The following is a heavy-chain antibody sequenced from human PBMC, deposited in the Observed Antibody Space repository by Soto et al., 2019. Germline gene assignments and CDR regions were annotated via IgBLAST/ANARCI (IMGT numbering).Heavy chain of an antibody. D-gene: IGHD3-22*01. CDR1: GFTFSGYA. CDR2: FSGSGGTT. Sequence: QXLSCADSGFTFSGYASSWVRQVPGKGLEWVSGFSGSGGTTYYADSVKGRFTISRDKSDNTAYLQMKSLRAEDTAVYYCAKQKYDSSGYYPIDYWGQGTLVTVSS. V-gene: IGHV3-23*01. CDR3: AKQKYDSSGYYPIDY. J-gene: IGHJ4*02.